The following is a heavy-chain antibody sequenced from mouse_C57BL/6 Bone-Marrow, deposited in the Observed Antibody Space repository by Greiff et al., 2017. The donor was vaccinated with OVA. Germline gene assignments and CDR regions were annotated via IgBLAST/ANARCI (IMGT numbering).Heavy chain of an antibody. Sequence: QVQLQQSGAELARPGASVKLSCKASGYTFTSYGISWVKQRTGQGLEWIGEIYPRSGNTYYNEKFKGKATLTADKSSSTAYMELRSLTSEDSEVYFWARREGYDYNCAFDVWGTGTTVTVSS. CDR1: GYTFTSYG. V-gene: IGHV1-81*01. CDR3: ARREGYDYNCAFDV. D-gene: IGHD2-4*01. CDR2: IYPRSGNT. J-gene: IGHJ1*03.